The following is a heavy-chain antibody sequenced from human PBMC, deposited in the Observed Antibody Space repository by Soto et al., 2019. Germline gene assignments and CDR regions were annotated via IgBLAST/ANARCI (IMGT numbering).Heavy chain of an antibody. J-gene: IGHJ5*02. CDR1: GFNFSSYA. CDR3: AKYHHGDYAGWFDP. V-gene: IGHV3-23*01. Sequence: GGSLRLSSAASGFNFSSYAMSWVRQAPGKGLEWVSAISGSGGSTYYADSVKGRFTISRDNSKNTLYLQMNSLRAEATAVYYCAKYHHGDYAGWFDPWGQGTLVTVSS. CDR2: ISGSGGST. D-gene: IGHD4-17*01.